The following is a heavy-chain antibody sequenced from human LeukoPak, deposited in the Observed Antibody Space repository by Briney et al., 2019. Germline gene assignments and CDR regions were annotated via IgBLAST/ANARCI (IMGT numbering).Heavy chain of an antibody. CDR1: GFIVSSIS. J-gene: IGHJ4*02. Sequence: GGSLRLSCAASGFIVSSISMSWVRQAPGKGLERVSVFYSGGSTDYADSVKGRFTISRDNSKNTLDLQLNSLRAEDTAVYYCAREGGSSSSNYFESWGQGTLVTVSS. V-gene: IGHV3-66*01. D-gene: IGHD6-6*01. CDR2: FYSGGST. CDR3: AREGGSSSSNYFES.